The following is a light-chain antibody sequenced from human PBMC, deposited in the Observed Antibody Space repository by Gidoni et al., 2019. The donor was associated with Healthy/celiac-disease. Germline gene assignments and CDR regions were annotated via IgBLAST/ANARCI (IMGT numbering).Light chain of an antibody. CDR2: AAS. V-gene: IGKV1-39*01. CDR1: QSISSY. CDR3: HQSYSTPPIT. J-gene: IGKJ5*01. Sequence: DSQRTQSPSSLSASVGDRVTITCRASQSISSYLDWYQQKPGKAPKLLIYAASSLQSGVPSRFSGSGSVTYFTLTISSLQPEDFATFYCHQSYSTPPITFGQGTRLEIK.